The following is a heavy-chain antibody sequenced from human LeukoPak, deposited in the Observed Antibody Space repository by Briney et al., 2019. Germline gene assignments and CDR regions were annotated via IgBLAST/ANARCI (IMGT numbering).Heavy chain of an antibody. CDR3: ARPLGNYYDSSGYS. J-gene: IGHJ3*01. CDR1: GYTFTIFQ. Sequence: ASVTVSFTVSGYTFTIFQINWVRQASGQGLEWMGWMNPNSGNRGYEQKFQGRVTITRNTSINTAYMELSSLRSEDTAVYYCARPLGNYYDSSGYSWGEGTMVTVSS. V-gene: IGHV1-8*01. D-gene: IGHD3-22*01. CDR2: MNPNSGNR.